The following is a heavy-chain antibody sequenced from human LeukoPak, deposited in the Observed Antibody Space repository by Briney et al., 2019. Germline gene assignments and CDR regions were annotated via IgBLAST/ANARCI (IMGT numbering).Heavy chain of an antibody. CDR3: ARLRYQHGVVISHFDY. CDR1: GGSISSYY. J-gene: IGHJ4*02. D-gene: IGHD3-3*01. Sequence: SETLSRTCTVSGGSISSYYWSWIRQPPGKGLEWIGYIYYSGSTNYNPSLKSRVTISVDTSKNQFSLKLSSVTAADTAVYYCARLRYQHGVVISHFDYWGQGTLVTVSS. V-gene: IGHV4-59*12. CDR2: IYYSGST.